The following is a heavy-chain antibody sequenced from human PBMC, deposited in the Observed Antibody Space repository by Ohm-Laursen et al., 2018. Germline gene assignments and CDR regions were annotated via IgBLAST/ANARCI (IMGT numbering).Heavy chain of an antibody. V-gene: IGHV1-2*04. D-gene: IGHD3-22*01. CDR1: GFTFTDSY. CDR2: INPKRGGT. J-gene: IGHJ6*02. CDR3: ARTYDRSGYYYGMDV. Sequence: SVSASCPPSGFTFTDSYTHWARHAPGHGLEWMGWINPKRGGTAYAQKFQGWVTITRDTSIRTAYMELSRLTSDDTTVYYCARTYDRSGYYYGMDVWGQGTTVTVSS.